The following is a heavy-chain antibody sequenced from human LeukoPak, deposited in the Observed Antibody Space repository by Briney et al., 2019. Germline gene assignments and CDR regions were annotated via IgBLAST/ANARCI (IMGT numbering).Heavy chain of an antibody. CDR2: IRSNSDGGTI. J-gene: IGHJ5*02. V-gene: IGHV3-15*07. D-gene: IGHD3-22*01. CDR1: GFTFSNAW. Sequence: GGSLRLSCATSGFTFSNAWMNWVRQAPGKGLEWVGRIRSNSDGGTIDYAAPVKGRFTLSRDDSKTTLYLQMNSLQTEDTAVYYCATDFYDSTWGQGTLVTVSP. CDR3: ATDFYDST.